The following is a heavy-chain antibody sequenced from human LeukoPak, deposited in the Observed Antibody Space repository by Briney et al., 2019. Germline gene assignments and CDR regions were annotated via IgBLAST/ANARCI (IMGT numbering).Heavy chain of an antibody. V-gene: IGHV3-21*01. J-gene: IGHJ4*02. D-gene: IGHD4-17*01. CDR3: ARERDDYDDPGPLDY. CDR2: ITRGSIYT. CDR1: GFTFSNYN. Sequence: GGSLRLSCAASGFTFSNYNMNWVRQTPGKGLEWVSSITRGSIYTFYADSVKGRFTISRDNAKNSLSLQMNSLRAEDTAVYYCARERDDYDDPGPLDYWGQGTLVTVSS.